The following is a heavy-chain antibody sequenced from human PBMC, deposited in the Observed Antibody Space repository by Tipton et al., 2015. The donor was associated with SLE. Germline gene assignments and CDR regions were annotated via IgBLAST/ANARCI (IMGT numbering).Heavy chain of an antibody. CDR1: GFTFSSYE. CDR3: ASTVAGHDAFDI. Sequence: SLRLSCAASGFTFSSYEMNWVRQAPGKGLEWVSYITGSGSTIYYADSVKGRFTISRDGAKNSLYLQMNSLRAEDTAVYYCASTVAGHDAFDIWGQGTMVTVSS. CDR2: ITGSGSTI. D-gene: IGHD6-19*01. V-gene: IGHV3-48*03. J-gene: IGHJ3*02.